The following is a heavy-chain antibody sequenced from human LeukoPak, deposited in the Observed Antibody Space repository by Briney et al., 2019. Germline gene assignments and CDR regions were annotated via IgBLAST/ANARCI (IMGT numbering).Heavy chain of an antibody. Sequence: SVKVSCKASGGTFSSYAISWVRQAPGQGLERMGGIIPIFGTANYAQKFQGRVTITTDESTSTAYMELSSLRSEDTAVYYCAREGCSGGSCPNYYYYYMDVWGKGTTVTVSS. CDR1: GGTFSSYA. D-gene: IGHD2-15*01. CDR3: AREGCSGGSCPNYYYYYMDV. CDR2: IIPIFGTA. V-gene: IGHV1-69*05. J-gene: IGHJ6*03.